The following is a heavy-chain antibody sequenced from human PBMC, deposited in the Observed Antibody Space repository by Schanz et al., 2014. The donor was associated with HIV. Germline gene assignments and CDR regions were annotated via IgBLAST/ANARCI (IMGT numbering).Heavy chain of an antibody. CDR2: ISSDGSDK. Sequence: EQLVESGGGLGLPGGSLRLSCAASGFTFSNFWMHWVRQAPGKGLEWVAVISSDGSDKYYGDSVKGRFTVSRDNARNTMYLQMNSLRAEDTAVYYCSRDAASHSYGSAMDVWGRGTTVTVSS. CDR1: GFTFSNFW. J-gene: IGHJ6*02. D-gene: IGHD5-18*01. CDR3: SRDAASHSYGSAMDV. V-gene: IGHV3-30*03.